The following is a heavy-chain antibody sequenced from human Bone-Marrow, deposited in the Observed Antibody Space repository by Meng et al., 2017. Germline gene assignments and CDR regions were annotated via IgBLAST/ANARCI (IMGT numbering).Heavy chain of an antibody. CDR3: ARETSSSWYYYYYGRDV. D-gene: IGHD6-13*01. J-gene: IGHJ6*02. Sequence: GSLRLSCTVSGGSISSSSYYWGWIRQPPGKRLEWIGSIYYSGSTYYNPSLKGRVTISVDTSKNQFSLKLSSVTAADTAVYYCARETSSSWYYYYYGRDVWCQGTTVTVS. CDR2: IYYSGST. V-gene: IGHV4-39*07. CDR1: GGSISSSSYY.